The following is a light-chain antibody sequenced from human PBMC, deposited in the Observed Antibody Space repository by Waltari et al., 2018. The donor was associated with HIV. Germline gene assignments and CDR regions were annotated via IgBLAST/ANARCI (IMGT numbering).Light chain of an antibody. CDR1: SSTPANDY. CDR2: DNN. CDR3: GTWDPRLSVGV. Sequence: QSVLTQPPSVSAAPGQTVTISCSGSSSTPANDYGSWYQHVPGAAPKLLIYDNNKRPSGIPDRFSGSKSGTSATLDITGLQTGDEADYYCGTWDPRLSVGVFGGGTKLTVL. V-gene: IGLV1-51*01. J-gene: IGLJ2*01.